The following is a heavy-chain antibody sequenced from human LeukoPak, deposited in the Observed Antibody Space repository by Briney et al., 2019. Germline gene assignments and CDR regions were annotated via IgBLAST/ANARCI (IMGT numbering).Heavy chain of an antibody. Sequence: PSETLSLTCTVSGGSISSGGYYWSWIRQPPGKGLEWIGYIYHSGSTYYNPSLKSRVTISVDRSKNQFSLKLSSVTAADTAVYYCASGRFLEWLLDYWGQGTLVTVSS. V-gene: IGHV4-30-2*01. CDR2: IYHSGST. CDR3: ASGRFLEWLLDY. J-gene: IGHJ4*02. CDR1: GGSISSGGYY. D-gene: IGHD3-3*01.